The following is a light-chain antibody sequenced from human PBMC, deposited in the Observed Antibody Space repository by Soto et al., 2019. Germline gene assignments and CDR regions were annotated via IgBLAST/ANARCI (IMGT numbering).Light chain of an antibody. CDR3: HQYASSPQT. CDR1: QSVSSSY. V-gene: IGKV3-20*01. Sequence: EIVLTQSPGTLSLSPGERATLSCRASQSVSSSYLAWYQQKPGQAPRLLIYGASSTATGIPDRFSGSGSGTEFTLTISRLEPEDFAVYYCHQYASSPQTFGQGTKLEIK. J-gene: IGKJ2*01. CDR2: GAS.